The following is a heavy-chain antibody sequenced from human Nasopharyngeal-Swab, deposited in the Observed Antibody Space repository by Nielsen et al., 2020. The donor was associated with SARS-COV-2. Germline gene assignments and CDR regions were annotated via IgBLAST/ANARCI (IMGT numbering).Heavy chain of an antibody. D-gene: IGHD6-13*01. CDR1: GYTFTSYY. Sequence: ASVKVSCKASGYTFTSYYMHWVRQAPGQGLEWMGWINPNSGGTNYAQKFQGWVTMTRDTSISTAYMELSRLRSDDTAVYYCARGGAAAGLELGVYWGQGTLVTVSS. CDR2: INPNSGGT. CDR3: ARGGAAAGLELGVY. J-gene: IGHJ4*02. V-gene: IGHV1-2*04.